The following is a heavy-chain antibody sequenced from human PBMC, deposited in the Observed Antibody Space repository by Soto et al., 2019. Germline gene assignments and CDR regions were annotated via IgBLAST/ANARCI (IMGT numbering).Heavy chain of an antibody. D-gene: IGHD3-10*01. V-gene: IGHV4-34*01. J-gene: IGHJ4*02. CDR2: INHSGST. CDR3: SGGYGRNFDY. CDR1: GGSFSGYY. Sequence: QVQLQQWGAGLLKPSETLSLTCAVYGGSFSGYYWSWIRQPPGKGLEWIGEINHSGSTNYNPSLKSRVTISVATTKTHLSLKLSSVTAADTDVYYCSGGYGRNFDYWGQITLVTVSS.